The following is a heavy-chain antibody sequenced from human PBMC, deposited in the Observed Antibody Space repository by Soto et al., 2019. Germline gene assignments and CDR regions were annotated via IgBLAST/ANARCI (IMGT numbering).Heavy chain of an antibody. J-gene: IGHJ4*02. CDR3: ARENDDSSGYYYDY. V-gene: IGHV3-13*01. CDR1: GFTFSSYD. D-gene: IGHD3-22*01. CDR2: IGTAGDT. Sequence: EVQLVESGGGLVQPGGSLRLSCAASGFTFSSYDMHWVRQATGKGLEWVSAIGTAGDTYYPGSVKGRFTISRENAKNSVYLQMNSLRAEDTAVYYCARENDDSSGYYYDYWGQGTLVTVSS.